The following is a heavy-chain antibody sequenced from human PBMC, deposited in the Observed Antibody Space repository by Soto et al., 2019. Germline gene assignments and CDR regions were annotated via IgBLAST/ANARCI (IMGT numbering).Heavy chain of an antibody. V-gene: IGHV3-66*01. CDR2: IYTGGTT. J-gene: IGHJ6*03. CDR3: ARDSSYYNFYYMDV. CDR1: GFTVSNNY. Sequence: GSLRLSCAASGFTVSNNYMNWVRQAPGKGLEWVSVIYTGGTTYYADSVKGRFTISRDNSKNTLYLQMNSLRADDTAVYYCARDSSYYNFYYMDVWGKGTTVTVSS.